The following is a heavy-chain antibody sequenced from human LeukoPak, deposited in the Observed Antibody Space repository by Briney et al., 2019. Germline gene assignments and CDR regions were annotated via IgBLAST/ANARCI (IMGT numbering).Heavy chain of an antibody. CDR3: AREPTCNNQLLYGNWDAFDI. J-gene: IGHJ3*02. V-gene: IGHV3-48*01. CDR1: GFTFSNYN. CDR2: ISSSSTI. Sequence: GGSLRLSCAASGFTFSNYNMIWVRQAPGQGLEWVSYISSSSTIYYADSVKGRFTISRDNAKNSLYLQMNSLRADDTAVYYCAREPTCNNQLLYGNWDAFDIWGQGTMVTVSS. D-gene: IGHD2-2*02.